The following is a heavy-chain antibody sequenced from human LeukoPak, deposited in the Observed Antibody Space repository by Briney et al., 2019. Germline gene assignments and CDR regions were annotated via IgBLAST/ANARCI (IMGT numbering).Heavy chain of an antibody. CDR1: GGSFSGYY. J-gene: IGHJ4*02. CDR3: AATYYDILTGYYGGNSFDY. V-gene: IGHV4-34*01. D-gene: IGHD3-9*01. Sequence: SETLSLTCAVYGGSFSGYYWSWIRQPPGKGLEWIGEINHSGSTNYNPSPKSRVTISVDTSKNQFSLKLSSVTAADTAVYYCAATYYDILTGYYGGNSFDYWGQGTLVTVSS. CDR2: INHSGST.